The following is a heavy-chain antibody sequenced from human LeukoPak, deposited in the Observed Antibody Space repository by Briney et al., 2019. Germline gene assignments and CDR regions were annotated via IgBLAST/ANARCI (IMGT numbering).Heavy chain of an antibody. Sequence: SETLSLTCTVSGGSISSGGYYWSWIRQPPGKGLEGIGHNYNSRSTYYNPSLKSRVNISVDTYKNQFSLKLSSVTAGDTAVYYCARELATIVGWFDPWGQGTLVTVSS. CDR3: ARELATIVGWFDP. V-gene: IGHV4-31*03. J-gene: IGHJ5*02. D-gene: IGHD5-24*01. CDR1: GGSISSGGYY. CDR2: NYNSRST.